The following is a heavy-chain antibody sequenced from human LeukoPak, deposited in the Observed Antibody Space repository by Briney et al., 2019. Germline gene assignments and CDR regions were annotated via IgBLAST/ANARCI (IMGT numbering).Heavy chain of an antibody. CDR2: ISSSSSYI. V-gene: IGHV3-21*01. J-gene: IGHJ4*02. CDR1: GFTFSSYS. Sequence: GGSLRLSCAASGFTFSSYSMNWVRQAPGKGLEWVSSISSSSSYIYYADSVKGRFTISRDNAKNSLYLQMNSLRAEDTAVYYCARGIRVVVIAIDYWGQGTLVTVST. CDR3: ARGIRVVVIAIDY. D-gene: IGHD2-21*01.